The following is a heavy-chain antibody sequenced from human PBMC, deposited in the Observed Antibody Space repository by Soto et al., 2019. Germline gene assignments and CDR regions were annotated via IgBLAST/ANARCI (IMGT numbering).Heavy chain of an antibody. V-gene: IGHV3-15*01. Sequence: PGGSLRLSCAASGFTFSNAWMSWVRQAPGKGLEWVGRIKSKTDGGTTDYAAPVKGRFTISRDDSKNTLYLQMNSLKTEDTAVYYCTTCITSCLTYGMDVWGQGTTVTVSS. CDR3: TTCITSCLTYGMDV. D-gene: IGHD2-2*01. CDR2: IKSKTDGGTT. CDR1: GFTFSNAW. J-gene: IGHJ6*02.